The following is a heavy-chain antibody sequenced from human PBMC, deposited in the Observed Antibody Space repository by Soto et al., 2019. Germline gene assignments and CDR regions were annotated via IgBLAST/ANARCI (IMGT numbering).Heavy chain of an antibody. Sequence: GESLKISCEGSGYSFTTFWIAWVRQMPGKGLEWMGIIYPGDSDTRYSPSFQGQVTISADKSISTAYLQWSSLKASDTAMYYCTRPRYEGGMGAFDIWGQGTMVTVSS. CDR3: TRPRYEGGMGAFDI. D-gene: IGHD1-26*01. CDR2: IYPGDSDT. CDR1: GYSFTTFW. V-gene: IGHV5-51*01. J-gene: IGHJ3*02.